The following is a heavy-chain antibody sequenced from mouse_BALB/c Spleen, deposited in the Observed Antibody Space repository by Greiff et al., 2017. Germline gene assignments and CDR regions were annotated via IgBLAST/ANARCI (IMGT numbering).Heavy chain of an antibody. D-gene: IGHD2-14*01. J-gene: IGHJ2*01. CDR3: TRNYRFFDY. Sequence: EVKLQESGGGLVQPGGSMKLSCVASGFTFSNYWMNWVRQSPEKGLEWVAEIRLKSNNYATHYAESVKGRFTISRDDSKSSVYLQMNNLRAEDTGIYYCTRNYRFFDYWGQGTTLTVSS. CDR1: GFTFSNYW. V-gene: IGHV6-6*02. CDR2: IRLKSNNYAT.